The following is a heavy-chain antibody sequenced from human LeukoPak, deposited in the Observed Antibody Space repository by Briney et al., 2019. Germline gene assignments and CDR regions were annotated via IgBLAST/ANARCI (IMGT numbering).Heavy chain of an antibody. CDR3: AREGGYCTNGVCYTTFDY. J-gene: IGHJ4*02. CDR2: INPNSGGT. V-gene: IGHV1-2*02. D-gene: IGHD2-8*01. CDR1: GYTFTGYY. Sequence: ASVKVSCKASGYTFTGYYMHWVRQAPGQGLEWMGWINPNSGGTNYAQKFQGRVTITRDTSASTAYMELSSLRSEDMAVYYCAREGGYCTNGVCYTTFDYWGQGTLVTVSS.